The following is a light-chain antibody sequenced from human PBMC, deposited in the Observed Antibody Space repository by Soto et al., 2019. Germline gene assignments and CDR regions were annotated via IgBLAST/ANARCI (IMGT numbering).Light chain of an antibody. CDR3: SSYAGSSTPVV. V-gene: IGLV2-14*03. CDR2: DVS. J-gene: IGLJ1*01. CDR1: SSDVGAYNY. Sequence: QSVLTQPASVSGSPGQSITISCTGTSSDVGAYNYVSWYQHHPGKAPKIMIYDVSNQPSGVSVRFSGSKSANTASLTISGLQAEDEADYYCSSYAGSSTPVVFGTGTKVTVL.